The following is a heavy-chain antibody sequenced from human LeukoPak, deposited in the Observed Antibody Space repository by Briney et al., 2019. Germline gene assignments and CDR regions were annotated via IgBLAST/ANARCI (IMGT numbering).Heavy chain of an antibody. Sequence: GGSLRLSCAASGFIFGNFWMTWVRQAPGKGLEWVANVKQDGSERYYVDSLKGRFTISRDNARNSLHLQMNSLRAEDTAMYYCADLPLNSGVDYWGQGTLVTVSS. CDR2: VKQDGSER. J-gene: IGHJ4*02. D-gene: IGHD1-26*01. CDR1: GFIFGNFW. V-gene: IGHV3-7*05. CDR3: ADLPLNSGVDY.